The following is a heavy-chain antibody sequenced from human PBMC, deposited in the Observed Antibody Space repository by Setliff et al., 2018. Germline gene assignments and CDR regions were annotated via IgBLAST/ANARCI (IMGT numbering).Heavy chain of an antibody. J-gene: IGHJ4*02. CDR3: ARDLGHGGDSDY. CDR1: GYSISSGYI. CDR2: IGHTGSI. Sequence: LSLTCTVSGYSISSGYIWGWIRQPPGKGLEWVGNIGHTGSINYNPSLKSRLTTSRDTSKNQVSLKLNSVTATDTAVYYCARDLGHGGDSDYWGQGILVTV. V-gene: IGHV4-38-2*02. D-gene: IGHD2-21*02.